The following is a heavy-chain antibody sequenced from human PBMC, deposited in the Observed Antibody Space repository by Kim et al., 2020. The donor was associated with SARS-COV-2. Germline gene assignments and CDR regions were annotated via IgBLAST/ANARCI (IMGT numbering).Heavy chain of an antibody. Sequence: ASVKVSCKASGYTFHNFDINWVRQATGQGLEWVGWMNPKTGNTGYAQRFEGRVTMTRDTSISTASMELSTLTSDDTAVYYCARPAQTSGWYLNAFDVWGQGTRVIVS. CDR1: GYTFHNFD. D-gene: IGHD6-19*01. V-gene: IGHV1-8*01. J-gene: IGHJ3*01. CDR3: ARPAQTSGWYLNAFDV. CDR2: MNPKTGNT.